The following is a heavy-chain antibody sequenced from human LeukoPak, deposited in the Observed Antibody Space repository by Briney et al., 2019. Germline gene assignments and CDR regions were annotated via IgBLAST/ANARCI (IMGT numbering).Heavy chain of an antibody. V-gene: IGHV1-8*01. CDR1: GYTFTSYD. Sequence: ASVKVSCKASGYTFTSYDINWVRQATGQGLEXXXXXXXXXGNTGYAQKFQGRVTMTRNTSISTAYMELSSLRSEDTAVYYCARGKAYYDILTGYSAYYFDYWGQGTLVTVSS. CDR3: ARGKAYYDILTGYSAYYFDY. J-gene: IGHJ4*02. CDR2: XXXXXGNT. D-gene: IGHD3-9*01.